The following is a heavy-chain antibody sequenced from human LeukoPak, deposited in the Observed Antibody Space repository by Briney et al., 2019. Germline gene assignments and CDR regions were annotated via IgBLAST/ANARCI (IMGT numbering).Heavy chain of an antibody. CDR2: IYYSGST. Sequence: SETLSLTCTVTGGSISSSTYYWGWIRQPPGKGLEWIGSIYYSGSTYYNPSLKSRVTISVDTSKNQFSLNLSSVTAADAPAYYCAREIFGGGVDYWGQGILVTVSS. J-gene: IGHJ4*02. V-gene: IGHV4-39*07. D-gene: IGHD3-3*01. CDR3: AREIFGGGVDY. CDR1: GGSISSSTYY.